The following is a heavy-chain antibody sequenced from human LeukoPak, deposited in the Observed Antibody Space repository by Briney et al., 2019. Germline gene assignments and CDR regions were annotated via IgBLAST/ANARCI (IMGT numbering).Heavy chain of an antibody. Sequence: GSSVTVSCKASGGTFSSYAISWVRQAPGQGREWMGGIIPIFGTANYTQKFQGRVTITTDESTSTAYMELRRQRCEDTEVYYCAGMHYDFWSGYFLGFDYWGQGTLVTVSS. V-gene: IGHV1-69*05. CDR1: GGTFSSYA. CDR2: IIPIFGTA. J-gene: IGHJ4*02. D-gene: IGHD3-3*01. CDR3: AGMHYDFWSGYFLGFDY.